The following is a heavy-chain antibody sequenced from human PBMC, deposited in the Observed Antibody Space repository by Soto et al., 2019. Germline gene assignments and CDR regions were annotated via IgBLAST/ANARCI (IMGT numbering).Heavy chain of an antibody. CDR3: ARVNTMARGSYYGMDV. Sequence: SETLSLTCTVSGGSISSYYWSWIRQPPGKGLEWIGYIYYSGSTNYNPSLKSRVPISVDTSKNQFSLKLSSVTAADTAVYYCARVNTMARGSYYGMDVWGQGTTVTVSS. CDR1: GGSISSYY. D-gene: IGHD3-10*01. V-gene: IGHV4-59*01. J-gene: IGHJ6*02. CDR2: IYYSGST.